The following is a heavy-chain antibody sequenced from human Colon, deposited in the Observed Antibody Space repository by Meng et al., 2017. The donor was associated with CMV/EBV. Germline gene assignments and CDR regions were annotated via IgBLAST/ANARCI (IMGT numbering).Heavy chain of an antibody. CDR3: ARDGARTRLFILYDYYGMDV. CDR1: GFTFSSYS. D-gene: IGHD2-8*01. CDR2: ISSSSSYI. V-gene: IGHV3-21*01. Sequence: GESLKISCAASGFTFSSYSMNWVRQAPGKGLEWVSSISSSSSYIYYADSVKGRFTISRDNAKNSLYLQMNSLRAEDTAVYYCARDGARTRLFILYDYYGMDVWGQGTTVTVSS. J-gene: IGHJ6*02.